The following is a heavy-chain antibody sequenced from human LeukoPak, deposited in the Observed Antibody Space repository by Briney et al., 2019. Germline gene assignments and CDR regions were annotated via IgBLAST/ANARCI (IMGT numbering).Heavy chain of an antibody. J-gene: IGHJ4*02. D-gene: IGHD5-18*01. V-gene: IGHV3-11*04. CDR2: ISSSGSTI. Sequence: PGGSLRLSCAASGFTFSDYYMSWIRQAPGKGLEWVSYISSSGSTIYYADSVKGRFTISRDNAKNSLYLQMNSLRAEDTAVYYCAKGDTAMVKPPPYFDYWGQGTLVTVSS. CDR3: AKGDTAMVKPPPYFDY. CDR1: GFTFSDYY.